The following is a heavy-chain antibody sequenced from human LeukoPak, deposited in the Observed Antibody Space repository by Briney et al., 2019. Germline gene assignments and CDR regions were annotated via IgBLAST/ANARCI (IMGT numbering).Heavy chain of an antibody. Sequence: ASVKVSCKASGYTFTSYDINWVRQATGQGLEWMGWMDPNSGNTGYAQKFQGRVTMTRSTSISTAYMELSSLRSEDTAVYYCARGRRWLQLFSYYFDYWGQGTLVTVSS. J-gene: IGHJ4*02. CDR1: GYTFTSYD. CDR3: ARGRRWLQLFSYYFDY. CDR2: MDPNSGNT. V-gene: IGHV1-8*01. D-gene: IGHD5-24*01.